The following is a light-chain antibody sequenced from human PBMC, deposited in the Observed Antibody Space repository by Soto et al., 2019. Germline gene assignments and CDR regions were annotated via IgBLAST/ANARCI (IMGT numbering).Light chain of an antibody. J-gene: IGKJ1*01. CDR3: QLYGSSPWT. CDR2: GVS. CDR1: QSVSNTY. V-gene: IGKV3-20*01. Sequence: EIVLTQSPGTLSLSPGERATLSCRASQSVSNTYVAWYQQEPGQAPRLLIHGVSIRATGIPDRFSGSGSGTDFTLTINRLEPEDFAVYYCQLYGSSPWTFGQGTKVEIK.